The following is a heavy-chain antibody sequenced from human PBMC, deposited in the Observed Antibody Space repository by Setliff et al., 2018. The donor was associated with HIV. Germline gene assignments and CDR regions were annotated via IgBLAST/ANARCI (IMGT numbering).Heavy chain of an antibody. Sequence: PSETLSLTCSVSGGSIRSHWSWIRQPPGKGLEWAGYIHYSGSTKYNSSLKRRVTMSIDTSKNQFSLKLSSATAADTAIYYCARVDRVESAFDIWGQGAMVTVS. J-gene: IGHJ3*02. V-gene: IGHV4-59*11. CDR2: IHYSGST. D-gene: IGHD2-15*01. CDR3: ARVDRVESAFDI. CDR1: GGSIRSH.